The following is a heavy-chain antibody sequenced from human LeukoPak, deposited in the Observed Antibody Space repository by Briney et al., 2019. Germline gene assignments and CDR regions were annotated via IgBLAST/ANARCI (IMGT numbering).Heavy chain of an antibody. D-gene: IGHD1-1*01. CDR2: MYYSGTT. J-gene: IGHJ4*02. CDR3: ARHRQVQPPLFDY. V-gene: IGHV4-59*08. CDR1: GGSISGYN. Sequence: SETLSLTCTVSGGSISGYNWSWIRQPPGKGLEWIGYMYYSGTTNYNPSFKSRVTISVDTSKKQFSLKLNSVTAADTAVYYCARHRQVQPPLFDYWGQGTLVTVSS.